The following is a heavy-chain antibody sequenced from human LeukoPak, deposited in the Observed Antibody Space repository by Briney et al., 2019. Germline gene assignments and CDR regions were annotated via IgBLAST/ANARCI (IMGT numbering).Heavy chain of an antibody. J-gene: IGHJ4*02. Sequence: SETLSLTCAVYAESFSGYYWSWIRQPPGKGLEWIGEINHSGTTNYNPSLKSRVTMSVDTSKNQFSLKLTSVTAADTAVYYCARQNYGSAPLRYWGQGTLVTVSS. V-gene: IGHV4-34*01. CDR3: ARQNYGSAPLRY. D-gene: IGHD3-10*01. CDR2: INHSGTT. CDR1: AESFSGYY.